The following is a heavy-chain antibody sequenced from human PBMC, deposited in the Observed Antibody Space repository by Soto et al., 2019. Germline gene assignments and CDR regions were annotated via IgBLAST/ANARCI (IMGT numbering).Heavy chain of an antibody. CDR2: ISSSSSFI. CDR3: ARVLGQYYGLDV. J-gene: IGHJ6*02. V-gene: IGHV3-21*01. CDR1: GFSFSSYI. D-gene: IGHD1-26*01. Sequence: PGGSLRLSCAASGFSFSSYILTWVRQAPGKGLEWVSSISSSSSFIYYADSVKGRFIISRDNAKNSLYLQMNGLRAGDTAVYYCARVLGQYYGLDVWGQGTTVTVSS.